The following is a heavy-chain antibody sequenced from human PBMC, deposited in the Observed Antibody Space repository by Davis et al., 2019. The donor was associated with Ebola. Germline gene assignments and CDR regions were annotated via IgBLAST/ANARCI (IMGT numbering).Heavy chain of an antibody. V-gene: IGHV3-23*01. CDR1: GFTFSSYG. CDR3: AKCLIVAGMEGLDY. Sequence: GGSLRLSCTASGFTFSSYGMSWVRQAQGKGLEWVSSISGSGGSTYYADSVKGRFTISRDNTKNTLYLQMNSLRAEDTAVYYCAKCLIVAGMEGLDYWGQGTLVTVSS. D-gene: IGHD6-19*01. J-gene: IGHJ4*02. CDR2: ISGSGGST.